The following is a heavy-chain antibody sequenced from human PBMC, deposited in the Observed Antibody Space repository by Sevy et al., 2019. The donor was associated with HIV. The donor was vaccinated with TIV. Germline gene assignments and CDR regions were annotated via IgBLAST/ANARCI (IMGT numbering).Heavy chain of an antibody. J-gene: IGHJ4*02. CDR1: GGSISSSSYY. V-gene: IGHV4-39*01. CDR2: IYYSGST. Sequence: SETLSLTCTVSGGSISSSSYYWGWIRQPPGKGLEWIGSIYYSGSTYYNPSLKSRVTISVDTSKNRFSLKLSSGTAADTAVYYCARYEADHTGHYFDYWGQGTLVTVSS. CDR3: ARYEADHTGHYFDY. D-gene: IGHD2-15*01.